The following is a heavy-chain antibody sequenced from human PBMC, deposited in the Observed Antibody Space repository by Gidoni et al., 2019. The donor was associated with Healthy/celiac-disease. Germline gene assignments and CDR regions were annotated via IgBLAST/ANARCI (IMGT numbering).Heavy chain of an antibody. V-gene: IGHV3-66*02. CDR2: IYSGGST. D-gene: IGHD3-22*01. CDR1: GFTVSSNY. Sequence: EVQLVESGGGLVQPGGSLRLSCAASGFTVSSNYMSWVRQAPGKGLEWFSVIYSGGSTYYADSVKGRFTISRDNSKNTLYLQINSLRAEDTAVYYCSRDFSYDSSGFFDYWGQGTLVTVSS. CDR3: SRDFSYDSSGFFDY. J-gene: IGHJ4*02.